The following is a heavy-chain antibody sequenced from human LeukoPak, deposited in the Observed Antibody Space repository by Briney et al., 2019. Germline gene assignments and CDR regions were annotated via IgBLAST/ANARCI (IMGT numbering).Heavy chain of an antibody. Sequence: SETLSLTCTVSGGSISSSSYYWGWIRQPPGKGLEWIGSIYYSGSTYYNPSLKSRVTISVDTSKNQFSLRLSSVTAADTAVYYCARAYRGRYSYGWWYFDYWGQGTLVTVSS. J-gene: IGHJ4*02. V-gene: IGHV4-39*07. CDR2: IYYSGST. D-gene: IGHD5-18*01. CDR3: ARAYRGRYSYGWWYFDY. CDR1: GGSISSSSYY.